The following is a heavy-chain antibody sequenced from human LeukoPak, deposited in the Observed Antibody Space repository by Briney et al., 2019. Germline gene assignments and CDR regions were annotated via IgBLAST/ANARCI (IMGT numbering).Heavy chain of an antibody. CDR3: AKDISVDYYDSSGYYFDY. J-gene: IGHJ4*02. CDR2: ISGSGGST. Sequence: PGGSLRLSCAASGFTFSSYGMTWVRQAPGRGLEWVSGISGSGGSTYYADSVKGRFTISRDNSKNTLYLQMNSLRAEDTAVYYCAKDISVDYYDSSGYYFDYWGQGTLVTVSS. CDR1: GFTFSSYG. D-gene: IGHD3-22*01. V-gene: IGHV3-23*01.